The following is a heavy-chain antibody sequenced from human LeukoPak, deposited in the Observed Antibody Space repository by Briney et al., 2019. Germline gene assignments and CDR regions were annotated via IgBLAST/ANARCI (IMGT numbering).Heavy chain of an antibody. Sequence: GGSLRLSCAASGFTFSGSTMHWVRQASGKGLEWVGRIRSKANSYATAYAASVKGRFTISRDDSKNMAYLQMDSLKTEDTAVYYCISLDYYGSGSLDWGQGTLVTVSS. CDR1: GFTFSGST. V-gene: IGHV3-73*01. J-gene: IGHJ4*02. CDR2: IRSKANSYAT. D-gene: IGHD3-10*01. CDR3: ISLDYYGSGSLD.